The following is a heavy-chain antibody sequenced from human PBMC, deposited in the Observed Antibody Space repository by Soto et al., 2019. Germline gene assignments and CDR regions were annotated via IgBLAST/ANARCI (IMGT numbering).Heavy chain of an antibody. D-gene: IGHD5-18*01. J-gene: IGHJ4*02. CDR1: GFTFSSYA. Sequence: QVQLVESGGGVVQPGRSLRLSCAASGFTFSSYAMHWVRQAPGKGLEWVAVISYDGSNKYYADSVKGRFTISRDNSKNTLYLQMNSLRAEDTAVYYCARDKAAMVTGGGDYWGQGTLVTVSS. CDR2: ISYDGSNK. CDR3: ARDKAAMVTGGGDY. V-gene: IGHV3-30-3*01.